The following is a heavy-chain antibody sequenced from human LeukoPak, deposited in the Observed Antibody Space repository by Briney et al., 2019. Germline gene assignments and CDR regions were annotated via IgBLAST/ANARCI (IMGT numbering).Heavy chain of an antibody. J-gene: IGHJ4*02. CDR3: ARHREEYCSGGSCYYLDY. V-gene: IGHV4-59*08. Sequence: SETLSLTCTVSGGSISSYYWSWIRQPPGKGLGWIGYIYYSGSTNYNPSLKSRVTISVDTSKNQFSLKLSSVTAADTAVYYCARHREEYCSGGSCYYLDYWGQGTLVTVSS. CDR2: IYYSGST. CDR1: GGSISSYY. D-gene: IGHD2-15*01.